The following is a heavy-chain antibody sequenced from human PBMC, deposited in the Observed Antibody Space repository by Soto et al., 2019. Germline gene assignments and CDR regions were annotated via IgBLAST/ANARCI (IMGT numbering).Heavy chain of an antibody. CDR2: INPNSGNT. V-gene: IGHV1-8*01. CDR3: ARGPPDSSNWYDYYYYYMDV. J-gene: IGHJ6*03. Sequence: GASVKVSCKASGYTFTSYDINWVRQATGQGLEWMGWINPNSGNTGYAQKFQGRVTMTRNTSISTAYMELSSLRSEDTAVYYCARGPPDSSNWYDYYYYYMDVWGKGTTVTVSS. CDR1: GYTFTSYD. D-gene: IGHD6-13*01.